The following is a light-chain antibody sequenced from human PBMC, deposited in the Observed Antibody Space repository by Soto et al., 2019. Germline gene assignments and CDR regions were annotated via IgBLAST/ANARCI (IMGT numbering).Light chain of an antibody. J-gene: IGLJ1*01. CDR1: SSNIGPTYD. Sequence: QSVLTQPPSVSGAPRQRVTISCTGSSSNIGPTYDVHWYQQLPGTAPKLLIYGNKNRPSGVPDRCSGSKSGTSASLAITGLQAEDEADYSCLSYDTSLSSPYVFGTGTKLTVL. CDR2: GNK. CDR3: LSYDTSLSSPYV. V-gene: IGLV1-40*01.